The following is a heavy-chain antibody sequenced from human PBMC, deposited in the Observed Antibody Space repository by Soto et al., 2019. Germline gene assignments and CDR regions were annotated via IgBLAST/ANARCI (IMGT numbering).Heavy chain of an antibody. Sequence: GGSLRLSCAASGFTFSSYGMHWVRQAPGKGLEWVAVIWYDGSNKYYADSVKGRFTISRDNSKNTLYLQMNSLRAEDTAVYYCAREYYYDSSGYPPDPGNWFDPWGQGTLVTVSS. CDR3: AREYYYDSSGYPPDPGNWFDP. J-gene: IGHJ5*02. V-gene: IGHV3-33*01. D-gene: IGHD3-22*01. CDR2: IWYDGSNK. CDR1: GFTFSSYG.